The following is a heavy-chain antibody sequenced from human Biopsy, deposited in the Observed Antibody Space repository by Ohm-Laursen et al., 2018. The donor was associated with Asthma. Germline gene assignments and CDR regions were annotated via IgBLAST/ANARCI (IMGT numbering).Heavy chain of an antibody. Sequence: GALSLTCDVYPGSFSGFFWTWIRQSPGKGLEWIGETNERGVTNNNPSLKSRVIISIDTYWNRVSLKLTSVTAADTAVYYCARGPELDVWGQGTTVTVSS. V-gene: IGHV4-34*01. CDR3: ARGPELDV. CDR2: TNERGVT. CDR1: PGSFSGFF. J-gene: IGHJ6*02.